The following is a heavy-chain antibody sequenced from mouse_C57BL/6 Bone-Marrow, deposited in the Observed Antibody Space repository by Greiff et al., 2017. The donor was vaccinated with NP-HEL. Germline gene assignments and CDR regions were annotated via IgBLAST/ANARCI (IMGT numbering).Heavy chain of an antibody. V-gene: IGHV1-81*01. Sequence: VQLQQSGAELARPGASVKLSCKASGYTFTSYGISWVKQRTGQGLEWIGEIYPRSGNTYYNEKFKGKATLTADKSSSTAYMELRSLTSEDSAVYFCARLGRWGYFDVWGTGTTVTVSS. J-gene: IGHJ1*03. CDR3: ARLGRWGYFDV. CDR2: IYPRSGNT. D-gene: IGHD4-1*01. CDR1: GYTFTSYG.